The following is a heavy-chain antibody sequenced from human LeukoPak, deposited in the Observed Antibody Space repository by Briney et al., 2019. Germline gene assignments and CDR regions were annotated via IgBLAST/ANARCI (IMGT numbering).Heavy chain of an antibody. Sequence: SETLSLTCTVSGGSISSYYWSWIRQPPGKGLEWIGEINHSGSTNYNPSLKSRVTISVDTSKNQFSLKLSSVTAADTAVYYCARGPGDYYDSSGYYLDYWGQGTLVTVSS. V-gene: IGHV4-34*01. CDR1: GGSISSYY. CDR2: INHSGST. CDR3: ARGPGDYYDSSGYYLDY. D-gene: IGHD3-22*01. J-gene: IGHJ4*02.